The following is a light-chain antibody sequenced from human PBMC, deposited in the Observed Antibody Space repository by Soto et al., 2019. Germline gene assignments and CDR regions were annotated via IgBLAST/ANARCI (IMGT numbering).Light chain of an antibody. V-gene: IGKV3-20*01. CDR3: QLYGTSRT. Sequence: ETVLTQSPGTLSLSPGERATLSCRASQSLGSDYLAWYQQKPGQAPRLLIYAVSSRATDIPDRFSGSGSGTDFPLTISRLEQEDFAMYYCQLYGTSRTFGQGTKVEI. CDR1: QSLGSDY. J-gene: IGKJ1*01. CDR2: AVS.